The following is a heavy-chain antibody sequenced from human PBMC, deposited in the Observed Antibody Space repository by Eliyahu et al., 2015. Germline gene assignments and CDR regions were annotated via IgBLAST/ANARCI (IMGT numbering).Heavy chain of an antibody. V-gene: IGHV3-33*01. D-gene: IGHD3-10*01. CDR3: ARSRSYGSGSYSEGVLDY. J-gene: IGHJ4*02. CDR1: GFXFSXYC. CDR2: IWYDGSNK. Sequence: QVQLVDLGGGVVQPERSLRXSCAASGFXFSXYCXPWVRQAPGQGLEWVAVIWYDGSNKYHADSVKGRFTISRDNSNNMLYLQMDRLRAEDTAVYYCARSRSYGSGSYSEGVLDYWGQGTLVTVSS.